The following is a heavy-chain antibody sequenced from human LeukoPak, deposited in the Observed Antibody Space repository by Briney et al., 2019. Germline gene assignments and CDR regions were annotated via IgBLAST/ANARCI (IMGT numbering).Heavy chain of an antibody. D-gene: IGHD4-11*01. J-gene: IGHJ4*02. CDR3: AREDYRNSAPASFDY. CDR2: IYTSGST. CDR1: GYSISSGYY. Sequence: PSETLSLTCTVSGYSISSGYYWSWIRQPAGKGLEWIGRIYTSGSTNYNPSLKSRVTMSVDTSKNQFSLKVTSVTAADTAVYYCAREDYRNSAPASFDYWGQGTLVTVSS. V-gene: IGHV4-4*07.